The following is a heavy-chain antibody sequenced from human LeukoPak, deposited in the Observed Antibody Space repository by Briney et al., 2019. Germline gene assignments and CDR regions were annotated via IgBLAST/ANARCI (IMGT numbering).Heavy chain of an antibody. Sequence: GGSLRLSCAASGFTFSSYWMHWVRQAPGKGLVWVSRINSDGSSTSYADSVKGRFTISRDNAKNTLYLQMNSLRTEDTALYYCAKDILGAHAFDIWGQGTMITVSS. J-gene: IGHJ3*02. CDR3: AKDILGAHAFDI. CDR1: GFTFSSYW. CDR2: INSDGSST. D-gene: IGHD3-16*01. V-gene: IGHV3-74*01.